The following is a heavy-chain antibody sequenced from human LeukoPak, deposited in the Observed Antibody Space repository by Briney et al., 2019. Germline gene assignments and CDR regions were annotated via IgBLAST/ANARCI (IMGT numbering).Heavy chain of an antibody. CDR3: ARPLLPYYFDY. CDR1: GFTFSSYW. D-gene: IGHD2-21*01. J-gene: IGHJ4*02. V-gene: IGHV3-7*01. Sequence: QPGGSLRLSCAASGFTFSSYWMSWVRQAPGKGLEWAANIKQDGSEKYYVDSVKGRFTISRDNAKNSLYLQMNSLRAEDTAVYYCARPLLPYYFDYWGQGTLVTVSS. CDR2: IKQDGSEK.